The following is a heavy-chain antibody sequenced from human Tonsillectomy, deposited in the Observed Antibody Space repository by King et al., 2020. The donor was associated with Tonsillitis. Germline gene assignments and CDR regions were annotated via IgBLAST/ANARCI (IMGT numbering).Heavy chain of an antibody. CDR2: IYSGGST. Sequence: VQLVESGGGLVQPGGSLRLSCAASGFTVSSNYMSWVRQAPGKGLEWVSVIYSGGSTYYADSVKGRFTISRHNSKNTLYLQMNSLRAEDTAVYYCARGMAYYDSTDYGYFDLWGRGTLVTVSS. CDR3: ARGMAYYDSTDYGYFDL. J-gene: IGHJ2*01. CDR1: GFTVSSNY. V-gene: IGHV3-53*04. D-gene: IGHD3-22*01.